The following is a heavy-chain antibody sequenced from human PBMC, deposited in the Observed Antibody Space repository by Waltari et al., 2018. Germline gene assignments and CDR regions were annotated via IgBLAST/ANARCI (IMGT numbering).Heavy chain of an antibody. CDR2: INSGGDT. Sequence: EVQLVESGGGLLQPGGSLRHSCSASAFPVSGPYMSWVRQAPGKGLEWVSVINSGGDTHYADSVKGRFTISRDISKNTMYLQMNTLRAEDTALYYCTRDVTGYYYFDLWGRGTLVTVSS. V-gene: IGHV3-53*01. CDR1: AFPVSGPY. J-gene: IGHJ2*01. CDR3: TRDVTGYYYFDL.